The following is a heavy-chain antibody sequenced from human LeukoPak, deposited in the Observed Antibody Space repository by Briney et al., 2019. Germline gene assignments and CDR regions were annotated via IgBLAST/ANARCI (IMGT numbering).Heavy chain of an antibody. V-gene: IGHV4-4*07. CDR2: IYTSGST. CDR1: GGSISSYY. CDR3: AREHSSGWQITYYFDY. D-gene: IGHD6-19*01. Sequence: SETLSLTCTVSGGSISSYYRSWIRQPAGKGLEWIGRIYTSGSTNYNPSLKSRVTMSVDTSKNQFSLKLSSVTAADTAVYYCAREHSSGWQITYYFDYWGQGTLVTVSS. J-gene: IGHJ4*02.